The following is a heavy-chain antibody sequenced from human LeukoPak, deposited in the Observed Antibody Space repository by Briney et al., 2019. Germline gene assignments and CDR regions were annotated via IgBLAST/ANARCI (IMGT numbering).Heavy chain of an antibody. CDR2: IIPIFGTA. D-gene: IGHD3-3*01. V-gene: IGHV1-69*05. J-gene: IGHJ5*02. Sequence: SVKVSCKASGGTFSSYAISWVRQAPGQGLEWMGGIIPIFGTANYAQKFQGRVTIPTDESTSTAYMELSSLRSEDTAVYYCARVEGYSDFWSATRGYNWFDPWGQGTLVTVSS. CDR1: GGTFSSYA. CDR3: ARVEGYSDFWSATRGYNWFDP.